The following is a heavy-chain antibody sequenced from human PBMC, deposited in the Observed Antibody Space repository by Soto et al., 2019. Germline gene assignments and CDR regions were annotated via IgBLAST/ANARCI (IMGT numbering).Heavy chain of an antibody. CDR2: INAGNGNT. J-gene: IGHJ2*01. CDR1: GYTFTNYA. V-gene: IGHV1-3*01. D-gene: IGHD1-26*01. CDR3: ARGGSLYWYFDL. Sequence: ASVKVSCKASGYTFTNYAMHWVRQAPGQRLEWMGWINAGNGNTKYSQKFQGRVTITRDTSASTAYMELSSLRSGDTAVYYCARGGSLYWYFDLWGRGTLVTVSS.